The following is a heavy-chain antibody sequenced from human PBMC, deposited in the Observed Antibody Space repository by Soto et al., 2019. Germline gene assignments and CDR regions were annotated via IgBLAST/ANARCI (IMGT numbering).Heavy chain of an antibody. CDR3: ARHYCSGGSCYGYRRVYGMDV. J-gene: IGHJ6*02. D-gene: IGHD2-15*01. V-gene: IGHV1-2*04. CDR1: GYTFTGYY. CDR2: INPNSGGT. Sequence: GASVKVSCKASGYTFTGYYMHWVRQAPGQGLEWMGWINPNSGGTNYAQKFQGWVTMTRDTSISTAYMELSRLRSDDTAVYYCARHYCSGGSCYGYRRVYGMDVWGQGTTVTVSS.